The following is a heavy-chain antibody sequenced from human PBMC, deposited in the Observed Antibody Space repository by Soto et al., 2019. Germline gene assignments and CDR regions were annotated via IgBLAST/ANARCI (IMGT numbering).Heavy chain of an antibody. V-gene: IGHV1-3*01. CDR2: INAGNGKT. CDR3: ARGPLLWGDV. CDR1: GYTLSDLS. Sequence: ASVLVSFEVSGYTLSDLSMHWVRQAPGQRLEWIGWINAGNGKTKYSQKFQSRITSTSDTTASTAYMELSSLKSADTAVYYCARGPLLWGDVWGQGTTVTV. J-gene: IGHJ6*02. D-gene: IGHD3-10*01.